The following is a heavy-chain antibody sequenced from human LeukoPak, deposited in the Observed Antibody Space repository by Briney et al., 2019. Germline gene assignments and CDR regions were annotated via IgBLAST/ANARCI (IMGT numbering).Heavy chain of an antibody. CDR1: GFDFSSNW. Sequence: GGSLRLSCAASGFDFSSNWMHWVRHAPGRGLVWVLRIKGDGVSTNYADSVKGRFTISRDIAKNTLYLQMNSLRAEDTGVYYCAKDHYWSIDYWGRGTLVTVSS. J-gene: IGHJ4*02. V-gene: IGHV3-74*01. CDR3: AKDHYWSIDY. D-gene: IGHD3-3*01. CDR2: IKGDGVST.